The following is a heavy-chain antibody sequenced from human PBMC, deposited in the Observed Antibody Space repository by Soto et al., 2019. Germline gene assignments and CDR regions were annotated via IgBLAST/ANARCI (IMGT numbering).Heavy chain of an antibody. Sequence: PSETLSLTCAVSCYSISSGYYWGWIRQPPGKGLEWIGSIYHSGSTYYNPSLKSRVTISVDTSKNQFSLKLSSVTAADTAVYYCARDIAAPPSFDYWGQGTLVTVSS. CDR2: IYHSGST. D-gene: IGHD6-13*01. J-gene: IGHJ4*02. V-gene: IGHV4-38-2*02. CDR3: ARDIAAPPSFDY. CDR1: CYSISSGYY.